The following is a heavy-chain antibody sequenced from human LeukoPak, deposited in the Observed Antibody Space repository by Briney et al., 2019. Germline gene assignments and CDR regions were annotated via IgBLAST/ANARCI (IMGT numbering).Heavy chain of an antibody. D-gene: IGHD2-15*01. V-gene: IGHV4-39*01. CDR1: GGSISSCSYY. CDR3: GRAPIDCSGGSCLAYYFDY. Sequence: SETLSLTCTVSGGSISSCSYYWGWIRQPPGKGLEWIGGIYYSGSTYYNPSLKSRVTISVDTSKNQFSLKLSSVTAADTAVYYCGRAPIDCSGGSCLAYYFDYWGQGTLVTVSS. J-gene: IGHJ4*02. CDR2: IYYSGST.